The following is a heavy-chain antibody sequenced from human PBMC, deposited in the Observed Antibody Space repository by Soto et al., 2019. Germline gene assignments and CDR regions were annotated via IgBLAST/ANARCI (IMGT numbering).Heavy chain of an antibody. CDR1: GFTFSSYA. D-gene: IGHD3-10*01. CDR3: ASLKDALLWFGEAGGAFDI. CDR2: ISGSGGST. V-gene: IGHV3-23*01. J-gene: IGHJ3*02. Sequence: EGQLLESGGGLVQPGGSLRLSCAASGFTFSSYAMSWFRQAPVKGLEWVSAISGSGGSTYYADSGKGRFTISRDNSKNTLYLQMNSLRAEDTAVYYCASLKDALLWFGEAGGAFDIWCQGTMVTVSS.